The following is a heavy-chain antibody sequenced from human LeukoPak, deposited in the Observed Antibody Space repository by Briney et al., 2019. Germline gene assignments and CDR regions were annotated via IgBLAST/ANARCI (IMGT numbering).Heavy chain of an antibody. CDR2: TYYRSKWYN. D-gene: IGHD3-10*02. V-gene: IGHV6-1*01. Sequence: QTLSLTCAISEDSVSINSASWNWVRQSPSRGLEWLGRTYYRSKWYNDYAVSVKSRITINPDTSKNQFSLQLNSVTPEDTAVYYCARFLGSGVDAFDIWGQGTMVSVSS. J-gene: IGHJ3*02. CDR3: ARFLGSGVDAFDI. CDR1: EDSVSINSAS.